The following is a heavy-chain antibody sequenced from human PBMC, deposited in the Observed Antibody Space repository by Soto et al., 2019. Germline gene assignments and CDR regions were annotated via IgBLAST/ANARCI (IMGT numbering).Heavy chain of an antibody. J-gene: IGHJ4*02. V-gene: IGHV3-48*02. CDR2: ISSSSSTI. CDR3: ARVKGWGDYYDSSGYYYFDY. CDR1: GFTFSSYS. D-gene: IGHD3-22*01. Sequence: PGGSLRLSCAASGFTFSSYSMNWVRQAPGKGLEWVSYISSSSSTIYYADSVKGRFTISRDNAKNSLYLQMNSLRDEDTAVYYFARVKGWGDYYDSSGYYYFDYWGQGTLVTVSS.